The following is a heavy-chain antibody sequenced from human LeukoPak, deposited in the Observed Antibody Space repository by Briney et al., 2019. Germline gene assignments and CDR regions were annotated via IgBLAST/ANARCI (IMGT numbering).Heavy chain of an antibody. D-gene: IGHD3-16*02. V-gene: IGHV3-15*01. Sequence: GGSLRLSCAASGFTFSNAWMSWVRQAPGKGLEWVGRIKSKTEGGTTDYAAPVKGRFTISRDDSKNTLYLQMNSLKTEDTAVYYCIILITFGGVIALSPWGQGTLVTVSS. CDR2: IKSKTEGGTT. CDR1: GFTFSNAW. CDR3: IILITFGGVIALSP. J-gene: IGHJ5*02.